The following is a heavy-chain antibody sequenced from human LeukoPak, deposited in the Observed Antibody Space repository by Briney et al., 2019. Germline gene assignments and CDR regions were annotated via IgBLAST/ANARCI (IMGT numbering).Heavy chain of an antibody. J-gene: IGHJ4*02. D-gene: IGHD5-24*01. CDR1: GGSISSSSYY. Sequence: SETLSLTCTASGGSISSSSYYWGWIRQPPGKGLEWIGSIYYSGSTYYNPSLKSRVTISVDTSKNQFSLKLSSVTAADTAVYYCARASSDGYFDYWGQGTLVTVSS. V-gene: IGHV4-39*07. CDR2: IYYSGST. CDR3: ARASSDGYFDY.